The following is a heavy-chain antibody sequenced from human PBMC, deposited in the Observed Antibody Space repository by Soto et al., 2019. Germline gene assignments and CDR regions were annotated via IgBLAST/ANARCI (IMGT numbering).Heavy chain of an antibody. D-gene: IGHD3-22*01. Sequence: GASVKVSCKASGGTFSSYAISWVRQAPGQGLEWMGGIIPIFGTANYAQKFQGRVTITADESTSTAYVELSSLRSEGTAVYYCASDPLTTPAEGDSYYGMDVWGQGTTVTVSS. CDR1: GGTFSSYA. CDR2: IIPIFGTA. CDR3: ASDPLTTPAEGDSYYGMDV. V-gene: IGHV1-69*13. J-gene: IGHJ6*02.